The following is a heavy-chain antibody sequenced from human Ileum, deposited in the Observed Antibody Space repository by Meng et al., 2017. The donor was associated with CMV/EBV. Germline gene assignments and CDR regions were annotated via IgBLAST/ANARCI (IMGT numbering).Heavy chain of an antibody. Sequence: GGSLRLSCAASGFTFSSYWMNWVRQAPGKGLEWVANIKQDGSEKNYVDSVKGRFTISRDNAENMLYLQMNSLRAEDTAVYFCARDFGRRGATNGFDMWGQGTMVTGSS. J-gene: IGHJ3*02. D-gene: IGHD1-26*01. CDR3: ARDFGRRGATNGFDM. CDR2: IKQDGSEK. V-gene: IGHV3-7*01. CDR1: GFTFSSYW.